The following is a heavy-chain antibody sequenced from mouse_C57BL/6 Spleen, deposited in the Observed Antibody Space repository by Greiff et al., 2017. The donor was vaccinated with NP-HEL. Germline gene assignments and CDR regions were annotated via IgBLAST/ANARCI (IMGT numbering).Heavy chain of an antibody. V-gene: IGHV1-55*01. Sequence: VQLQQPGAELVKPGASVKMSCKASGYTFTSYWITWVKQRPGQGLEWIGDIYPGSGSTNYNEKFKSKATLTVDTSSSTAYMQLSSLTSEDSAVYYCAGPYSNYEGAWFAYWGQGTLVTVSA. CDR2: IYPGSGST. CDR3: AGPYSNYEGAWFAY. J-gene: IGHJ3*01. D-gene: IGHD2-5*01. CDR1: GYTFTSYW.